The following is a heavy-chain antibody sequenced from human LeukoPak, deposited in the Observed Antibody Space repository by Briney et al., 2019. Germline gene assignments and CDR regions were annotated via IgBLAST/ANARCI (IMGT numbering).Heavy chain of an antibody. CDR3: ARHYGP. Sequence: SETLSLTCSVSGGSISSYYWSWIRQPPGKGLQWIGYISNTGTTNYNPSLKSRVTISLDTSKNQFSLKLNSVTAADTAVYYCARHYGPWGQGTLVTVSS. D-gene: IGHD3-10*01. CDR1: GGSISSYY. CDR2: ISNTGTT. V-gene: IGHV4-59*08. J-gene: IGHJ5*02.